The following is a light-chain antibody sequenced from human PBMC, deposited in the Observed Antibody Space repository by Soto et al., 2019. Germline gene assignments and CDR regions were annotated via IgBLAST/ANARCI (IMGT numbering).Light chain of an antibody. J-gene: IGKJ1*01. Sequence: VGDRVTLTCRASQTISSWLAWYQQKPVKAPKLLIYDAASLESGVPSRFSGRGSGTQFTLTISSLHPDDFATYYCQPYNSFSGTFGPGTKVDI. CDR3: QPYNSFSGT. V-gene: IGKV1-5*01. CDR1: QTISSW. CDR2: DAA.